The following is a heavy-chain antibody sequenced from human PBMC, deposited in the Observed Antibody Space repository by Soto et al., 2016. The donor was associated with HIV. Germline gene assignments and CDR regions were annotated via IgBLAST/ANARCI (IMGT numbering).Heavy chain of an antibody. V-gene: IGHV3-23*01. J-gene: IGHJ4*02. D-gene: IGHD3-22*01. Sequence: EVQLLESGGGLVQPGGSLRLSCAASGFTFSNYAMSWVRQAPGKGPEWVSAMSGNGFTTYYVDSVKDRFTVSRDNSKNTLYLQINSLRAEDTAVYYCAKSQGLPRFFDSSGRGKFFFDYWAREPWSPSPQ. CDR2: MSGNGFTT. CDR3: AKSQGLPRFFDSSGRGKFFFDY. CDR1: GFTFSNYA.